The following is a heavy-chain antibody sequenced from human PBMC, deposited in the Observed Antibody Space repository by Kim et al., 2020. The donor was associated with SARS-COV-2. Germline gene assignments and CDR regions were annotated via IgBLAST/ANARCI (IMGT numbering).Heavy chain of an antibody. D-gene: IGHD2-2*01. CDR3: ARLALASPFHFDR. J-gene: IGHJ4*02. Sequence: SETLSLTCTVSGASISPYFWTWIRQTPNKALEWIAYMRHDGGAATYNPSLRGRATMSVDTSQNQFSLKLSYVTAADSAKYYWARLALASPFHFDRWGRGALVTVYS. CDR2: MRHDGGAA. V-gene: IGHV4-59*13. CDR1: GASISPYF.